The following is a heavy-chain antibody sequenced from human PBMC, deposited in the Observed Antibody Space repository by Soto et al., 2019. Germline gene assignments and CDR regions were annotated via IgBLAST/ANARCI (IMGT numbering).Heavy chain of an antibody. CDR3: ARRSNQGVYFDY. V-gene: IGHV4-59*01. CDR1: GGSISSYD. CDR2: IYYSGST. Sequence: KASETLSLTCTVSGGSISSYDWSWIRQPPGKGLEWIGYIYYSGSTNYNPSLKSRVTISVDTSKNQFSLKLTSVTAADTAVFYCARRSNQGVYFDYWGQGTLVTVSS. D-gene: IGHD2-2*01. J-gene: IGHJ4*02.